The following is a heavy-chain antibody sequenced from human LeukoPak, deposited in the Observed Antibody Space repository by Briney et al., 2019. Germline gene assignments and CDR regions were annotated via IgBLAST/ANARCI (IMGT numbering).Heavy chain of an antibody. J-gene: IGHJ6*03. CDR3: ARDYASEYMDV. D-gene: IGHD3-16*01. V-gene: IGHV3-11*04. Sequence: GVLRLSCAASGFTFSSYAMSWIRQAPGQGLEWLSYISTTGYTIYYADSVKGRFTISRDNTQNSLFLQMDSLRVEDTAVYYCARDYASEYMDVWGKGTTVTVSS. CDR2: ISTTGYTI. CDR1: GFTFSSYA.